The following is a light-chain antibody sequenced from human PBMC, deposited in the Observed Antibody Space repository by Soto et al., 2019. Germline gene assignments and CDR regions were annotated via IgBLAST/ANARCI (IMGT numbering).Light chain of an antibody. V-gene: IGKV3-11*01. CDR2: DAS. J-gene: IGKJ4*01. CDR3: QQRDDWLT. Sequence: EIVLTQSPGTLSLSPGDRATLSCRASQSVSIYLAWYQQKPGQAPRLLIYDASNRVTGIPARFSGSGCWTDFPLTINSVEPEEFAVYYCQQRDDWLTFGGGTKLEIK. CDR1: QSVSIY.